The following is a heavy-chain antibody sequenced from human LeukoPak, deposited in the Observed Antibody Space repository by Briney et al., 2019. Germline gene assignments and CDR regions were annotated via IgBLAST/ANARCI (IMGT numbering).Heavy chain of an antibody. CDR2: IVVGSGNT. J-gene: IGHJ4*02. V-gene: IGHV1-58*02. D-gene: IGHD3-22*01. CDR1: GFTFTSSA. Sequence: GTSVKVSCKASGFTFTSSAMQWVRQARGQRLEWIGWIVVGSGNTNYAQKFQERVTITRDMSTSTAYMELSSLRSEDTAVYYCAAGGWNYYDSSGYYLWGQGTLVTVSS. CDR3: AAGGWNYYDSSGYYL.